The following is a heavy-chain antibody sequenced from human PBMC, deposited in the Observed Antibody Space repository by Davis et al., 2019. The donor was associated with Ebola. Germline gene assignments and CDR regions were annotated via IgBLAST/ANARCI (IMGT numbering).Heavy chain of an antibody. CDR1: GGSISSYY. CDR2: IYYSGST. Sequence: GSLRLSCTVSGGSISSYYWSWIRQPPGKGLEWIGYIYYSGSTNYNPSLKSRVTISVDTSKNQFSLKLSSVTAADTAVYYCARAPGIAVAGNNWFDPWGQGTLVTVSS. V-gene: IGHV4-59*01. CDR3: ARAPGIAVAGNNWFDP. J-gene: IGHJ5*02. D-gene: IGHD6-19*01.